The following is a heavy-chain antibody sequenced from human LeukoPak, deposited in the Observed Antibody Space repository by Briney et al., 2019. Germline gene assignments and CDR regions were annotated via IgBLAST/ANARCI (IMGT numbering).Heavy chain of an antibody. V-gene: IGHV1-69*13. J-gene: IGHJ5*02. Sequence: ASVKVSCEASGGTFSSYAIIWVRQAPGQGLEWMGGIIPIFGTANYAQKFQGRVTITADESTSTAYMELSSLRSEDTAVYYCARDIVVVPAAIPRSWFDPWGQGTLVTVSS. CDR3: ARDIVVVPAAIPRSWFDP. D-gene: IGHD2-2*01. CDR2: IIPIFGTA. CDR1: GGTFSSYA.